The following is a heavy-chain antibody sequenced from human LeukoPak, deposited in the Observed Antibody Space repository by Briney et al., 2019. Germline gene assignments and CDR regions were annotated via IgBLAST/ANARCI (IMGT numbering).Heavy chain of an antibody. CDR1: GFTFSSYS. Sequence: GGSLRLSCAASGFTFSSYSMNWVRQAPGKGPEWVSSISSSSSYIYYADSVKGRFTISRDNAKNSLYLQMNSLRAEDTAVYYCARLEAYSGSLDYWGQGTLVTVSS. V-gene: IGHV3-21*01. CDR3: ARLEAYSGSLDY. J-gene: IGHJ4*02. D-gene: IGHD1-26*01. CDR2: ISSSSSYI.